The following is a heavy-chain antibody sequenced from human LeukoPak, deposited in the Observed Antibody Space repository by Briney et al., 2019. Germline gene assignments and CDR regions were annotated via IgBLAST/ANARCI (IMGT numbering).Heavy chain of an antibody. CDR3: ARGRGSNYALYYFDY. J-gene: IGHJ4*02. V-gene: IGHV4-59*01. D-gene: IGHD2-2*01. Sequence: PSETLSLTCTVSGDSISRSYWAWIRQPPGKGLEWIGFIYNSENTYYNPSLKSRVSISVDTSKNLFSLKLPSVTTADTAVYYCARGRGSNYALYYFDYWGQRTLVTVSS. CDR2: IYNSENT. CDR1: GDSISRSY.